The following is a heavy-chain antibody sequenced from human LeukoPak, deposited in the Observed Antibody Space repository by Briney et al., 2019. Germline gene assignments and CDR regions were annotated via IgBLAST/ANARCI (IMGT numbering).Heavy chain of an antibody. V-gene: IGHV4-34*01. CDR3: ARGLRGYSYGYMCDY. D-gene: IGHD5-18*01. CDR2: INHSGST. J-gene: IGHJ4*02. Sequence: SETLSLTCAVYGGSFSGYYWSWIRQPPGKGLEWIGEINHSGSTNYNPSLKSRVTISVDTSKNQFSLKLSSVTAADTAVYYCARGLRGYSYGYMCDYWGQGTLVTVSS. CDR1: GGSFSGYY.